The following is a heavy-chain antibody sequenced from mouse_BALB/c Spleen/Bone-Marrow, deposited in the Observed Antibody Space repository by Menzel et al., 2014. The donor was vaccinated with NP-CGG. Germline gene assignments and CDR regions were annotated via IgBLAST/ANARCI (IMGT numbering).Heavy chain of an antibody. CDR1: GFTFTDYY. J-gene: IGHJ4*01. CDR2: IRNKAYGYTT. Sequence: EVKVVESGGGLVQPGGSLILSCTTSGFTFTDYYMSWVRRPPGKALEWLAFIRNKAYGYTTEYSASVRGRFTISRDNSQSILYLQMNTLRAEDSATYYCARFPMDYWGQGTSVTVSS. CDR3: ARFPMDY. V-gene: IGHV7-3*02.